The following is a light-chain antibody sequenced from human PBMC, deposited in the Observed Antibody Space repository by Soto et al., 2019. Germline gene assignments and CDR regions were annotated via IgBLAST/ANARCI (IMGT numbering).Light chain of an antibody. J-gene: IGKJ1*01. Sequence: GDRVTITCRASQNIGSRLAWYQQKPGKAPKVLIYDDSSLQSGVPLRFSGSGSGTEFTLTISSLQPDDFATYYCQQYDVLWTFGQGTQVEIK. CDR3: QQYDVLWT. CDR2: DDS. CDR1: QNIGSR. V-gene: IGKV1-5*01.